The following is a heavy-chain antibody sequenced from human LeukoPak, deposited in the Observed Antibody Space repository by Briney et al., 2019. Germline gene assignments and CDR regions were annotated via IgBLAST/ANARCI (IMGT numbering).Heavy chain of an antibody. J-gene: IGHJ4*02. D-gene: IGHD3-10*01. CDR3: ARVGITMIRGVITVDY. CDR2: IKQDGSEK. CDR1: GFTFSSYW. Sequence: GGSLRLSCAASGFTFSSYWMSCVRQAPGKGLEWVANIKQDGSEKYYVDSVKGRFTISRDNAKNSLYLQVNSLRAEDTAVYYCARVGITMIRGVITVDYWSQGTLVTVSS. V-gene: IGHV3-7*01.